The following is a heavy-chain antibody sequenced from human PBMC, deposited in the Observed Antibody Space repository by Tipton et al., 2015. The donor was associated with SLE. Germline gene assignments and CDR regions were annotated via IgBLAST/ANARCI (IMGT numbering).Heavy chain of an antibody. D-gene: IGHD2-8*01. CDR3: ARGMLTWRGAIIGVDV. V-gene: IGHV4-61*02. Sequence: TLSLTCTVAGDSITSDNHFWSWIRQPAGKGLEWIGRIYVSGGTNYNPSLQSRSSISIDTSKNQFSLKLTSVTAADTAVYYCARGMLTWRGAIIGVDVWGQVTSVNVSS. CDR1: GDSITSDNHF. J-gene: IGHJ6*02. CDR2: IYVSGGT.